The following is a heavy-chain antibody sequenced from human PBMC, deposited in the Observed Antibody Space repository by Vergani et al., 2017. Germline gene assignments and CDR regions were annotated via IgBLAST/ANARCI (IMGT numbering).Heavy chain of an antibody. CDR1: GFTFGYYA. D-gene: IGHD3-10*01. Sequence: EVQLVESGGDLVQPGRSLRLSCTASGFTFGYYAMDWFRQAPGQGLEWVGGIRSKAYGQATIYAASVNGRFTISRDDSKSIAYIQMNKLQTEETAMYYCVRDQVTMLRGSDALDIWGQGTMVTVSS. CDR3: VRDQVTMLRGSDALDI. V-gene: IGHV3-49*03. J-gene: IGHJ3*02. CDR2: IRSKAYGQAT.